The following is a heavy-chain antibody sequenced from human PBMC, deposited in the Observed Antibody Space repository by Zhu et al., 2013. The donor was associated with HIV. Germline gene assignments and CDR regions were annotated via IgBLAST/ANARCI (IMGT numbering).Heavy chain of an antibody. CDR2: INANTGDT. CDR3: ARDRQISGVAARQGY. Sequence: QVHLVQSGAEVKKPGASVKVSCKASGYSFTASYVHWVRQAPGQGLEWMGWINANTGDTNYAQRFQGKITLTRNTSINTAYMELNRLTSDDTAVYYCARDRQISGVAARQGYWGQGTLVTVSS. D-gene: IGHD6-6*01. J-gene: IGHJ4*02. V-gene: IGHV1-2*02. CDR1: GYSFTASY.